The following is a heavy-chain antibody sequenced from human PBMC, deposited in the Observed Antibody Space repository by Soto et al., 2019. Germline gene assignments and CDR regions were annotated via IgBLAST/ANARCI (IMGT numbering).Heavy chain of an antibody. Sequence: GGSLRLSCAASGFTFSSYSMNWVRQAPGKGLEWVSSISSSSSYIYYADSVKGRFTISRDNAKNSLYLQMSSLRAEDTAVYYCARGGGPLALWFGESKEGYYYYYYGMDVWGQGTTVTVSS. D-gene: IGHD3-10*01. CDR3: ARGGGPLALWFGESKEGYYYYYYGMDV. V-gene: IGHV3-21*01. J-gene: IGHJ6*02. CDR2: ISSSSSYI. CDR1: GFTFSSYS.